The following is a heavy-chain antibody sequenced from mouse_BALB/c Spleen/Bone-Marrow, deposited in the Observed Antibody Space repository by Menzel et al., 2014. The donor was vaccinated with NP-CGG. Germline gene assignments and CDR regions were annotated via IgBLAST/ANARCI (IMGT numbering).Heavy chain of an antibody. CDR1: GYTLSSYW. CDR2: ILPGSASN. Sequence: VQLQQSGAELMKPGASVKISCKATGYTLSSYWLEWVKQRPGHGLEWIGEILPGSASNNYNEKFKGKATFAADTSSNTAYMQLSSLTSEDSAVYYCARGGYYGPRFAFWGQGTLVTVSA. CDR3: ARGGYYGPRFAF. J-gene: IGHJ3*01. V-gene: IGHV1-9*01. D-gene: IGHD1-2*01.